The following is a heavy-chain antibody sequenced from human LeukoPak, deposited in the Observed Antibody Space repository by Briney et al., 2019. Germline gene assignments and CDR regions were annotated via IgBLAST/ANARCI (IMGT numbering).Heavy chain of an antibody. Sequence: GGSLRLSCAASGFTFSNYWVHWVRQAPGKGLVWVSRINRDGSTTKYADSVKGRFTVSRDNAKNTLNLQMNSLRAEDTAVYYCAKDSGSYNTFDYWGQGTLVTVSS. J-gene: IGHJ4*02. D-gene: IGHD1-26*01. CDR3: AKDSGSYNTFDY. V-gene: IGHV3-74*03. CDR1: GFTFSNYW. CDR2: INRDGSTT.